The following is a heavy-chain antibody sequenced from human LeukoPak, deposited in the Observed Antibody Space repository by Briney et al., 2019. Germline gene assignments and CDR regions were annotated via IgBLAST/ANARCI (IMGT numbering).Heavy chain of an antibody. D-gene: IGHD5-18*01. CDR1: GFTFSSYS. CDR2: ISGSGGST. Sequence: GGSLRLSCAASGFTFSSYSMNWVRQAPGKGLEWVSAISGSGGSTYYADSVKGRFTISRDNSKNTLYLQMNSLRAEDTAVYYCAKGAGYSYGPLDYWGQGTLVTVSS. V-gene: IGHV3-23*01. J-gene: IGHJ4*02. CDR3: AKGAGYSYGPLDY.